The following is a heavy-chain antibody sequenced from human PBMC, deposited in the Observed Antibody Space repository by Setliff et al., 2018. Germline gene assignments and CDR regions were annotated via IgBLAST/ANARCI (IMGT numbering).Heavy chain of an antibody. CDR3: ASSSGSYPGSNYYYYGMDV. Sequence: SETLSLTCAVYGGSFSGYYWSWIRQPPGKGLEWIGEINHSGSTNYNPSLKSRVTISVDTSKNQFSLKLSSVTAADTAVYYCASSSGSYPGSNYYYYGMDVWGQGTTVTVSS. CDR2: INHSGST. V-gene: IGHV4-34*01. CDR1: GGSFSGYY. J-gene: IGHJ6*02. D-gene: IGHD1-26*01.